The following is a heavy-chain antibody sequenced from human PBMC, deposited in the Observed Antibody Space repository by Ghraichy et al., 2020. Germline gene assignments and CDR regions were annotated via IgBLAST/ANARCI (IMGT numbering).Heavy chain of an antibody. V-gene: IGHV4-31*03. CDR2: IYYSGST. J-gene: IGHJ6*02. D-gene: IGHD3-3*01. CDR1: GGSINSGGYY. CDR3: ARRSGYIVGGMDV. Sequence: SLNISCTVSGGSINSGGYYWSWIRQHPGKGLEWIGYIYYSGSTSYNPSLKSRVTISVDTSKNQFSLKLSSVTAADTAVYYCARRSGYIVGGMDVWGQGTTVTVSS.